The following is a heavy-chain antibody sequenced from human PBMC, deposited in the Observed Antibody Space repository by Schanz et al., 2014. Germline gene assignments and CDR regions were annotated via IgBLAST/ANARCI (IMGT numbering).Heavy chain of an antibody. J-gene: IGHJ4*02. CDR1: GFTFRTNG. Sequence: QVHLVESGGGVVQPGGSLRLSCEAPGFTFRTNGMHWVRQAPGKGMEWVAFIRYDGSKIYYADSVKGRLTISRDNPKNTLSLQMNSLRVEDTAVYYCARDLAFGGVYDRHSDSWGQGTLVTVSS. V-gene: IGHV3-30*02. CDR2: IRYDGSKI. D-gene: IGHD3-16*01. CDR3: ARDLAFGGVYDRHSDS.